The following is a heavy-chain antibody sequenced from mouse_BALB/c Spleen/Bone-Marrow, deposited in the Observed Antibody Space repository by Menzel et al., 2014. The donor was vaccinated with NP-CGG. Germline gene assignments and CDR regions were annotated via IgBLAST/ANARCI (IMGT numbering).Heavy chain of an antibody. CDR2: IYTGNVNT. CDR1: NYTFTTYY. CDR3: ARSRYGSYYGY. D-gene: IGHD1-1*01. J-gene: IGHJ2*01. Sequence: LVESGPELVKPGASVRISCKASNYTFTTYYIYWVKQRPGQGLEWIGWIYTGNVNTKYNEKFKAKATLTADKSSSSAYMQLSSLTADDSAVYFCARSRYGSYYGYWGQGTPLTVSS. V-gene: IGHV1S56*01.